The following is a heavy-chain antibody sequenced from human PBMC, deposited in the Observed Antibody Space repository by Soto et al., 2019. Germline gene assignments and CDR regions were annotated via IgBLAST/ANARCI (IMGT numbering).Heavy chain of an antibody. Sequence: EVQLVESGGGLIQPGGSLRLSCAASGFTFSTYWMHWVRQAPGKGPVWVSRMNSDGTYINYADFVKGRFTISRDNTKNTLYLQKNSLRAEDTAVYYCAAYNYGPHFEYWGQGTLLTVSS. CDR3: AAYNYGPHFEY. V-gene: IGHV3-74*01. CDR1: GFTFSTYW. CDR2: MNSDGTYI. J-gene: IGHJ4*02. D-gene: IGHD5-18*01.